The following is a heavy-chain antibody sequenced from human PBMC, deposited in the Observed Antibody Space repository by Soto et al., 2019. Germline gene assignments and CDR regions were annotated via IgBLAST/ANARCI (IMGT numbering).Heavy chain of an antibody. CDR1: GGSISSYY. CDR2: IYYSGST. V-gene: IGHV4-59*01. CDR3: ARDGSSGYYFDY. J-gene: IGHJ4*02. D-gene: IGHD3-22*01. Sequence: SETLSLTCTVSGGSISSYYWSWIRQPPGKGLEWIGYIYYSGSTNYNPSLKSRVTISVDTSKNQFSLKLSSVTAADTAVYYCARDGSSGYYFDYWGQGTLVTVSS.